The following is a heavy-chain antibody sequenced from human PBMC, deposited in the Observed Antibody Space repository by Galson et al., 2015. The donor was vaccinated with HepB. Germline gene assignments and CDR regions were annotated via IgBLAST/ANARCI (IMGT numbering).Heavy chain of an antibody. CDR3: ARDYYDSRNYYNDY. CDR1: GFTFSSYS. D-gene: IGHD3-10*01. V-gene: IGHV3-48*04. J-gene: IGHJ4*02. CDR2: ISSSSSSI. Sequence: SLRLSCAASGFTFSSYSMNWVRQAPGKGLEWVSYISSSSSSIHYADSVKGRFTVSRDNAKNTLYLQMNSLRAEDVAVYYCARDYYDSRNYYNDYWGQGTLVTVSS.